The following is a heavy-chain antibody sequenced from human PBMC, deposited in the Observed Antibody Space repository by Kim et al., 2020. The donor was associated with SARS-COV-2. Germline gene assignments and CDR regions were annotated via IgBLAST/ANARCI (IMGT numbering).Heavy chain of an antibody. D-gene: IGHD6-13*01. Sequence: SQTLSLTCAISGDSVSSNSTWNWIRQSPSRGLEWLGRAYYRSQWLNDYASSVESRISVNPDTSKNQFSLQLNSVTPDDTAVYYCARAVDIAAAKNYFDSWGQGTLVTVSS. CDR2: AYYRSQWLN. CDR3: ARAVDIAAAKNYFDS. J-gene: IGHJ4*02. V-gene: IGHV6-1*01. CDR1: GDSVSSNST.